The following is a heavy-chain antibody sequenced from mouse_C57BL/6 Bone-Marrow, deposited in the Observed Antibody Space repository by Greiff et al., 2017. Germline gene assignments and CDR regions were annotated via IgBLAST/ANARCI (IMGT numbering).Heavy chain of an antibody. CDR1: GFTFSSYG. CDR3: AGYSRRDWYFDV. D-gene: IGHD1-2*01. J-gene: IGHJ1*03. V-gene: IGHV5-6*01. Sequence: EVKVVESGGDLVKPGGSLKLSCAASGFTFSSYGMSWVRQTPDQSLEWVATISTGGSSTSYPYSVKGRITISRDNAKNTLYLQMSRLKSDDTAMYYCAGYSRRDWYFDVWGTGTTVTVSS. CDR2: ISTGGSST.